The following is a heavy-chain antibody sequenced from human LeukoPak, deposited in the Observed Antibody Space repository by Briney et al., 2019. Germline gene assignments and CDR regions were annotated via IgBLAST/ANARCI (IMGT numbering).Heavy chain of an antibody. CDR3: VRHDSYIPF. CDR1: GFNFNNYA. CDR2: ISDNDGST. Sequence: PGESLRLSCAASGFNFNNYAMSWVRQTPGKGLEWVSGISDNDGSTYYTDSVKGRFTISRDNSEGTVYLQMNNLRAADTALYFCVRHDSYIPFWGQGTPVTVPS. D-gene: IGHD3-10*01. V-gene: IGHV3-23*01. J-gene: IGHJ1*01.